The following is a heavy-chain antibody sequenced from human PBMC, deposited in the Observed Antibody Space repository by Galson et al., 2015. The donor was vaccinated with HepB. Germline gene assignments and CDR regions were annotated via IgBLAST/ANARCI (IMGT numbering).Heavy chain of an antibody. CDR1: GGSISSYY. CDR3: ARGSSSQNYYGMDV. CDR2: IYYSGST. J-gene: IGHJ6*02. V-gene: IGHV4-59*08. Sequence: SETLSLTCTVSGGSISSYYWSWIRQPPGKGLEWIGYIYYSGSTNYNPSLKSRVTISVDTSKNQFSLKLSSVTAADTAVYYCARGSSSQNYYGMDVWGQGTTVTVSS. D-gene: IGHD6-13*01.